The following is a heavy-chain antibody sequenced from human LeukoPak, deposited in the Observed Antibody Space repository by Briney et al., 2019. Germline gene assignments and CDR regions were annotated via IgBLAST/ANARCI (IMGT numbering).Heavy chain of an antibody. CDR3: ARSSSGYYYFDY. V-gene: IGHV1-69*13. CDR2: IIPIFGTA. J-gene: IGHJ4*02. Sequence: ASVKVSCKASGGTFSSYAISWVRRAPGQGLEWMGGIIPIFGTANYAQKFQGRVTITADESTSTAYMELSSLRSEDTAVYYCARSSSGYYYFDYWGQGTLVTVSS. CDR1: GGTFSSYA. D-gene: IGHD3-22*01.